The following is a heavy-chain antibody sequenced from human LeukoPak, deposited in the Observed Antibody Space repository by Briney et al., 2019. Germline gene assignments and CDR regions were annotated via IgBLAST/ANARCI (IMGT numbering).Heavy chain of an antibody. J-gene: IGHJ4*02. V-gene: IGHV1-2*02. CDR3: ARGERSPYSSGWYAVY. CDR2: INPNSGGT. CDR1: GYTFTGYY. D-gene: IGHD6-19*01. Sequence: ASVKVSCKASGYTFTGYYTHWVRQAPGQGLEWMGWINPNSGGTNYAQKFQGRVTMTRDTSISTAYMELSRLRSDNTAVYYCARGERSPYSSGWYAVYWGQGTLVTVSS.